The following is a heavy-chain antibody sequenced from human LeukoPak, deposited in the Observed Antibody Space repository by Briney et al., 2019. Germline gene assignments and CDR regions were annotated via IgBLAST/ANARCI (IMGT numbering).Heavy chain of an antibody. J-gene: IGHJ5*02. Sequence: ASVKVSCKASGYTFTDYYIHWVRQAPGQGLEWMGWINPNSGGTNYAQKFQGRVTMTRDTSISTAYMELSRLRSDDTAVYYCARGEGYSSSWYIPWGQGTLVTVSS. CDR3: ARGEGYSSSWYIP. V-gene: IGHV1-2*02. D-gene: IGHD6-13*01. CDR2: INPNSGGT. CDR1: GYTFTDYY.